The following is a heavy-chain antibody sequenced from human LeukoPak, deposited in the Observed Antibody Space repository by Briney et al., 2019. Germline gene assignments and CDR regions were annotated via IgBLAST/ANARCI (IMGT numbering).Heavy chain of an antibody. CDR2: IRGSGNDT. CDR1: GFQFSIHD. V-gene: IGHV3-23*01. CDR3: VKGFHFDW. Sequence: GVSLSLSCVASGFQFSIHDMSWGRQSPGKGPEWVSSIRGSGNDTYYTDSVKGRFPISRETSKNTLYMQMNKLRVEDTAVYYCVKGFHFDWWGQGSLVTVSS. J-gene: IGHJ4*02.